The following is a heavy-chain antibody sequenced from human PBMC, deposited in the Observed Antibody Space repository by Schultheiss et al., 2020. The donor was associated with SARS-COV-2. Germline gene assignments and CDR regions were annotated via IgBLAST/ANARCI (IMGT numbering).Heavy chain of an antibody. V-gene: IGHV3-43*02. J-gene: IGHJ4*02. CDR2: ISANGGDT. CDR3: TRERGAVDGFLRY. Sequence: GGSLRLSCAVSGFTFDDYAMHWVRQAPGKGLEWVSLISANGGDTYYADSVRGRFTISRDNSKNTLYLEMNGLRVEDTAVYYCTRERGAVDGFLRYWGQGILVTVSS. CDR1: GFTFDDYA. D-gene: IGHD5-24*01.